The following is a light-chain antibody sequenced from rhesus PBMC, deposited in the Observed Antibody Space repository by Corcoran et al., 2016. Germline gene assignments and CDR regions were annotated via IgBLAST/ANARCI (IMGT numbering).Light chain of an antibody. CDR3: QQGYSTPFT. J-gene: IGKJ3*01. CDR1: QGISNA. CDR2: AAS. V-gene: IGKV1-33*02. Sequence: DIQMSQSPSSLSASVGDKVTITCRASQGISNALAWYQQKPGKAPKLLIYAASSLESVVPSRFSVSRSGTDFTLTISSLQPEDFATYYCQQGYSTPFTFGPGTKLDIK.